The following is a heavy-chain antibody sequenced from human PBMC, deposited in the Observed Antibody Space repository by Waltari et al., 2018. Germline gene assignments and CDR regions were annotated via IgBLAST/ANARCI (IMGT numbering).Heavy chain of an antibody. D-gene: IGHD6-6*01. J-gene: IGHJ2*01. CDR1: GYSLISGYY. CDR2: IYHSGST. Sequence: QVQLQESGPGLVKPSETLSLTCDVSGYSLISGYYCGWLRQPPGKGLEWIGSIYHSGSTYQNPSLKSRLTISLDTSKNQFSLKLSSVTAADTAVFYCARHPEQLVGYWYFDLWGRGTLVTVSS. V-gene: IGHV4-38-2*01. CDR3: ARHPEQLVGYWYFDL.